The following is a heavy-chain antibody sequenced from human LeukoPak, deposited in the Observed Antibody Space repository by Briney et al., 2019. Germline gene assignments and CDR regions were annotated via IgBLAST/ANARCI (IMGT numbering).Heavy chain of an antibody. CDR3: AKARGYSRGFDY. CDR1: GFTFDDYA. Sequence: GRSLRLSCAASGFTFDDYAMHWVRQAPGKGLEWVSGISRNSGSIGYADSVKGRFTISRDNAKNSLYLQMNSLRAEDTALYYCAKARGYSRGFDYWGQGTLVTVSS. V-gene: IGHV3-9*01. J-gene: IGHJ4*02. CDR2: ISRNSGSI. D-gene: IGHD5-18*01.